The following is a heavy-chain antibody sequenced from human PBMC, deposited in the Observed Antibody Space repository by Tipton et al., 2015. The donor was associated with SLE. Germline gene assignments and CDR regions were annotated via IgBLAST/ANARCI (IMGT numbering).Heavy chain of an antibody. Sequence: TLSLTCTLSGGSIGSHYCSWMRLPPGKGLEWIGYISYSGRTNYNPSLKSRVSISVDTSKNQFSLRMNSVTTVDTAVYYCVREVSGGFDYWGQGTSVTVSS. V-gene: IGHV4-59*11. CDR3: VREVSGGFDY. CDR2: ISYSGRT. J-gene: IGHJ4*03. CDR1: GGSIGSHY. D-gene: IGHD3-10*01.